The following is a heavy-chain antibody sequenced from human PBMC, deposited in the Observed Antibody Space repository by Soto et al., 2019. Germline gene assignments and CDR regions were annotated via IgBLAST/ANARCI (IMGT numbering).Heavy chain of an antibody. J-gene: IGHJ6*02. CDR2: IWFDGSNK. D-gene: IGHD3-10*01. V-gene: IGHV3-33*01. Sequence: QVHLVESGGDVVQPGRSLTLSCAASGFTFNTIHSGMHRVRQAPGKGLEWVAGIWFDGSNKFYADSVKGRFTISRDNSKNTLFLQMNSLRAEDTAIYYCARVHGSGTLTSMDVWGQGTTVTVS. CDR3: ARVHGSGTLTSMDV. CDR1: GFTFNTIHSG.